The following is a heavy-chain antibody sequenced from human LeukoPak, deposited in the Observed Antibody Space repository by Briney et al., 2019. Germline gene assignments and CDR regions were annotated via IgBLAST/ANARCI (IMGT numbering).Heavy chain of an antibody. D-gene: IGHD4-17*01. CDR2: ITSSGSTI. Sequence: PGGSLSLSCAASGFTFSSYEMNWVRQAPGKGLERVSYITSSGSTIYYADSVKGRFTISRDNAKNSLYLQMNSLRAEDTAVYYCAREGTTVTTYRHNWFDPWGQGTLVTVSS. V-gene: IGHV3-48*03. J-gene: IGHJ5*02. CDR3: AREGTTVTTYRHNWFDP. CDR1: GFTFSSYE.